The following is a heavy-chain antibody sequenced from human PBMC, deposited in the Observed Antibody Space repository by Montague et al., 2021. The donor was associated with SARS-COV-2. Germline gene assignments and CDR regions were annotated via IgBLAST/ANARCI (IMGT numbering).Heavy chain of an antibody. V-gene: IGHV4-61*02. Sequence: TLSLTCTVSGDSINTGNFYWSWIRQPAGKQLEWIGRIFKSGTANYNPPLKSRVTITMDTSKNEFSLKLRYVTAADTAMYYCARGFTPGFYPYWFDLWGQGAMVTVST. D-gene: IGHD2-21*01. J-gene: IGHJ5*02. CDR3: ARGFTPGFYPYWFDL. CDR1: GDSINTGNFY. CDR2: IFKSGTA.